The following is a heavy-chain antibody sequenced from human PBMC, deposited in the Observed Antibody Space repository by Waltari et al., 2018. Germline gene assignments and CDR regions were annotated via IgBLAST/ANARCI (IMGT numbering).Heavy chain of an antibody. V-gene: IGHV4-59*01. J-gene: IGHJ3*02. CDR1: GGSISSYY. CDR3: ATHKGGSYYSRMLAFDI. D-gene: IGHD1-26*01. Sequence: QVQLQESGPGLVKPSETLSLTCTVSGGSISSYYWSWIRQPPGKGLEWIGYIYYSGSTNYNPSLKSRVTISVDTSKNQFSLKLSSVTAADTTVYYCATHKGGSYYSRMLAFDIWGQGTMVTVSS. CDR2: IYYSGST.